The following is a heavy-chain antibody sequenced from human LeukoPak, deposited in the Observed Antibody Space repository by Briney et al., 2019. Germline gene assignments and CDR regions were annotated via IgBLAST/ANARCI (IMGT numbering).Heavy chain of an antibody. CDR3: ARVEVGAFDY. CDR1: GFTFNSYA. D-gene: IGHD1-26*01. V-gene: IGHV3-66*01. Sequence: GGSLRLSCAASGFTFNSYAMSWVRQAPGKGLEWVSLIYSGGSTYYADSVKGRFTISRDNSKNTLYLQMNSLRAEDTAVYYCARVEVGAFDYWGQGTLVTVSS. CDR2: IYSGGST. J-gene: IGHJ4*02.